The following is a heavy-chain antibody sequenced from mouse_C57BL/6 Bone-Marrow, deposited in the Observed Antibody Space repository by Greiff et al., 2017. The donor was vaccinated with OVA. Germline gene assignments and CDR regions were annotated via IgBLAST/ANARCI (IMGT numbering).Heavy chain of an antibody. CDR2: IWRGGST. J-gene: IGHJ4*01. CDR3: AKNRRGVPYAMDY. V-gene: IGHV2-5*01. CDR1: GFSLTSYG. Sequence: QVQLQQSGPGLVQPSQSLSITCTVSGFSLTSYGVHWVRQSPGKGLEWLGVIWRGGSTDYNAAFMSRLSITKDNSKSQVFFKMNSLQADDTAIYYGAKNRRGVPYAMDYGGQGTSVTVSS.